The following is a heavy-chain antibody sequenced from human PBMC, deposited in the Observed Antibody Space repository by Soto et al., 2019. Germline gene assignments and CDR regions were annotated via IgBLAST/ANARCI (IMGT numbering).Heavy chain of an antibody. CDR2: ISYDGSNK. CDR1: GFTFSSYA. Sequence: QVQLVESGGGVVQPGRSLRLSCAASGFTFSSYAMHWVRQAPGKGLEWVAVISYDGSNKYYADSVKGRFTISRDNSKNTLYLQMNSLRAEDTDVYYCARAYSSSWRDLYYFDYWGQGTLVTVSS. D-gene: IGHD6-13*01. CDR3: ARAYSSSWRDLYYFDY. J-gene: IGHJ4*02. V-gene: IGHV3-30-3*01.